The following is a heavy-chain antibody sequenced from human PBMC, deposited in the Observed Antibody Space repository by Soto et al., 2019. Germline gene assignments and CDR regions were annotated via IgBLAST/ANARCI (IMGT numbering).Heavy chain of an antibody. V-gene: IGHV3-21*01. CDR2: ISSSSSYI. CDR3: ANAYGSGSPDY. D-gene: IGHD3-10*01. J-gene: IGHJ4*02. Sequence: GGSLRLSCAASGFTFSSYSMNWVRQAPGKGLEWVSSISSSSSYIYYADSVQGRFIISRDNAKNSLYLQMNSLRAEDTAVYYCANAYGSGSPDYWGQGTLVTVSS. CDR1: GFTFSSYS.